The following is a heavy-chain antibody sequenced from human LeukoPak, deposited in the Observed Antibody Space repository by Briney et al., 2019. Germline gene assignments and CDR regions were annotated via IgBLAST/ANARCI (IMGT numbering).Heavy chain of an antibody. V-gene: IGHV3-21*01. CDR1: GFTFSSYS. CDR2: ISSSSSYI. Sequence: GGSLRLSCAASGFTFSSYSMNWVRQAPGKGLEWVSSISSSSSYIYYADSVKGRFTISRDNAKNSLYLQMNSLRAEDTAVSYCARDAYDSSGLDYWGQGTLVTVSS. D-gene: IGHD3-22*01. CDR3: ARDAYDSSGLDY. J-gene: IGHJ4*02.